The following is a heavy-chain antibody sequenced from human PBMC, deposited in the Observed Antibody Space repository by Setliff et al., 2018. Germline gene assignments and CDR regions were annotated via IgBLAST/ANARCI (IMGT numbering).Heavy chain of an antibody. CDR3: ARSGSYRVDY. D-gene: IGHD1-26*01. CDR1: GFTFSSYA. Sequence: GGSLRLSCAASGFTFSSYAISWVRQAPGKEPEWVSTITDSGRTTYYGPSLRGRFTISRDNSRSTLYLEKNSLRADDTAVYYCARSGSYRVDYWGQGTLVTVSS. V-gene: IGHV3-23*01. J-gene: IGHJ4*02. CDR2: ITDSGRTT.